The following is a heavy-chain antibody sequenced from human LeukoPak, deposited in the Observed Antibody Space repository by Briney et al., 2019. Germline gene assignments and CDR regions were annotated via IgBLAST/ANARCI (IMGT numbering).Heavy chain of an antibody. Sequence: GGSLRLSCAASGFTFSSYSMHWVRQAPGKGLEWVGFVSNDGNNEYTESLKGRFIISRDNSKNTLYLRMNSLRPEDTAVYYCARVVGSRANYFDYWGQGTLVTVSS. CDR2: VSNDGNNE. J-gene: IGHJ4*02. CDR1: GFTFSSYS. D-gene: IGHD2-15*01. V-gene: IGHV3-30-3*01. CDR3: ARVVGSRANYFDY.